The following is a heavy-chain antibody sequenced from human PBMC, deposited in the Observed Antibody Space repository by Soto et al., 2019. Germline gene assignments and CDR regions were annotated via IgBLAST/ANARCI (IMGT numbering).Heavy chain of an antibody. V-gene: IGHV4-38-2*01. CDR3: ARAPGDSSWSYKWFDP. J-gene: IGHJ5*02. CDR1: GYSISSAHY. CDR2: IYHSGST. Sequence: TSETLSLTCGVSGYSISSAHYWGWIRQPPGKGLEWIGSIYHSGSTSYNPSLKSRVTISVDTSKNQFSLELQSVTAADTAVYFCARAPGDSSWSYKWFDPWGQGTLVTVSS. D-gene: IGHD6-13*01.